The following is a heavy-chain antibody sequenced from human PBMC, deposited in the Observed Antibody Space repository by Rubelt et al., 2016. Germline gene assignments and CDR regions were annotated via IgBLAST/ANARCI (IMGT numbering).Heavy chain of an antibody. CDR1: GYTFTNHW. Sequence: EVQLVQSGAEVKKPGESLRISCKGSGYTFTNHWISWVRQMPGKGLEWMGRIDPSDYYTNYNPSLPGHGHISGVKSISTAYPQWSSPQASDTAMDYCARRNSGTYSPFDYWGQGTMVTVSP. CDR2: IDPSDYYT. V-gene: IGHV5-10-1*01. J-gene: IGHJ4*02. D-gene: IGHD1-26*01. CDR3: ARRNSGTYSPFDY.